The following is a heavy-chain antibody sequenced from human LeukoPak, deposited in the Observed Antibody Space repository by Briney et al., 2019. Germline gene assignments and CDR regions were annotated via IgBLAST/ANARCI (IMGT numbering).Heavy chain of an antibody. V-gene: IGHV1-46*01. CDR2: INPSGGST. CDR1: GYTFTSYY. Sequence: ASVKVSCKASGYTFTSYYMHWVRQAPGQGLEWMGIINPSGGSTSYAQKFQGRVTMTRDMSTSTVYMELSSLRSEDTAAYYCARGASIAARQYYYYYYMDVWGKGTTVTVSS. J-gene: IGHJ6*03. D-gene: IGHD6-6*01. CDR3: ARGASIAARQYYYYYYMDV.